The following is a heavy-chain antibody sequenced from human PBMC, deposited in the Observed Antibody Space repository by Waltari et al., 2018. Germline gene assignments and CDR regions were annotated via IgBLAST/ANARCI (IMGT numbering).Heavy chain of an antibody. Sequence: QVQLVQSGAEVKKPGASVRLSCKASGYTFTSYYINWVRQAPGQGPEWMGVINPGGGSTIYAQKFQGRVTMSRDTSTSTGYMELSSLRSEDTAVYYCARSRILTGYFPNEEFDNWGQGTLVTVSS. CDR3: ARSRILTGYFPNEEFDN. V-gene: IGHV1-46*01. D-gene: IGHD3-9*01. CDR2: INPGGGST. CDR1: GYTFTSYY. J-gene: IGHJ4*02.